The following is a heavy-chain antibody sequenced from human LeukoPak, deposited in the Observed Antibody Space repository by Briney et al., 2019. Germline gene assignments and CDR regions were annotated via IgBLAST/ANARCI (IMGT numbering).Heavy chain of an antibody. Sequence: GGSLGLSCAASGFTFSSYGMHWVRQAPGKGLEWVAVIWYDGSNKYYADSVKGRFTISRDNSKNTLYLQMNSLRAEDTAVYYCARALGGRDAFDIWGQGTMVTVSS. CDR1: GFTFSSYG. CDR2: IWYDGSNK. CDR3: ARALGGRDAFDI. V-gene: IGHV3-33*01. D-gene: IGHD1-26*01. J-gene: IGHJ3*02.